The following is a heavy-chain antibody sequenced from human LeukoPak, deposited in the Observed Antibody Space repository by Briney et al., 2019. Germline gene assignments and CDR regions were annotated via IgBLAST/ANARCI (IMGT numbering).Heavy chain of an antibody. V-gene: IGHV4-30-2*03. Sequence: SETLSLTCAVSGGSISSGGYSWSWIRQPPGKGLEWIGYIYHSGSTYYNPSLKSRVTISVDTSKNQFSLKLSSVTAADTVVYYCARHSVATITSFDYWGQGTLVTVSS. CDR2: IYHSGST. CDR3: ARHSVATITSFDY. D-gene: IGHD5-12*01. CDR1: GGSISSGGYS. J-gene: IGHJ4*02.